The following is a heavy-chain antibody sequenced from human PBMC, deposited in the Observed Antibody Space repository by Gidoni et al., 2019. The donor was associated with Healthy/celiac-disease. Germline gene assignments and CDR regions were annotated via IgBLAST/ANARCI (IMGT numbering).Heavy chain of an antibody. CDR1: GYTFTSYY. CDR2: INPSGGST. Sequence: QVQLVQSGAEVKKPGASVKVSCKASGYTFTSYYMPWVRQAPGQGLEWMGIINPSGGSTSYAQKFQGRVTMTRDTSTSTVYMELSSLRSEDTAVYYCARKYGSGSYYIGAFDIWGQGTMVTVSS. D-gene: IGHD3-10*01. V-gene: IGHV1-46*01. J-gene: IGHJ3*02. CDR3: ARKYGSGSYYIGAFDI.